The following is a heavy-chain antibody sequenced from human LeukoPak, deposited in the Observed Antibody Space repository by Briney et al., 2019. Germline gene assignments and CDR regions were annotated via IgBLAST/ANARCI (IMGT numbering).Heavy chain of an antibody. V-gene: IGHV1-18*01. CDR1: GYTFTSYD. CDR3: ARARQWLDYYYYGMDV. J-gene: IGHJ6*02. CDR2: ISAYNGNT. Sequence: ASVKDSCKASGYTFTSYDINWVRQATGQGLEWMGWISAYNGNTNYAQKLQGRVTMTTDTSTSTAYMELRSLRSDDTAVYYCARARQWLDYYYYGMDVWGQGTTVTVSS. D-gene: IGHD6-19*01.